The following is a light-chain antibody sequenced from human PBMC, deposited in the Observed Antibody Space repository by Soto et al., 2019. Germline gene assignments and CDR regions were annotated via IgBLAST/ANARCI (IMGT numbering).Light chain of an antibody. CDR3: SSYSSSTTHVV. CDR1: STDVGDFNY. V-gene: IGLV2-14*03. J-gene: IGLJ2*01. CDR2: DVT. Sequence: QSVLTQPASVSGSPGRSVTISCTGTSTDVGDFNYVSWYQPLPGRAPKLIIYDVTNRPSGISYRFSASKSGRTASLTISGLQAEDEADYYCSSYSSSTTHVVFGGGTKLTVL.